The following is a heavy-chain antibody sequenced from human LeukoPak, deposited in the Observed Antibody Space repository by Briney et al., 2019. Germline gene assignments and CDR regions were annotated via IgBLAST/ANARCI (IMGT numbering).Heavy chain of an antibody. V-gene: IGHV4-39*01. CDR1: GGSISSSSYY. J-gene: IGHJ4*02. Sequence: SETLSLTCTVSGGSISSSSYYWGWLRQPPGQGLEWIGSIYYSGSTYYNPSLKSRLTISVDTSKNQFSLKLSSVTAADTAVYYCARLGSTMVRGALFDYWGQGTLVTVSS. D-gene: IGHD3-10*01. CDR2: IYYSGST. CDR3: ARLGSTMVRGALFDY.